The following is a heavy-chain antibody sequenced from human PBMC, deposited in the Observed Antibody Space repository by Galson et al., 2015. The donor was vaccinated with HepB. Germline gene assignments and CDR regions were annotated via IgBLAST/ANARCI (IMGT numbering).Heavy chain of an antibody. Sequence: SLRLSCAASGFMFPNYAMTWVRQTPGKGLEWVSSISGNAGTTYYADSVKGRFTISRDNSKDMLFLQINSLKVEDTAVYYCAKDPSDSTSWYYLDAWGQGPLVPVSS. J-gene: IGHJ4*02. D-gene: IGHD6-13*01. V-gene: IGHV3-23*01. CDR3: AKDPSDSTSWYYLDA. CDR1: GFMFPNYA. CDR2: ISGNAGTT.